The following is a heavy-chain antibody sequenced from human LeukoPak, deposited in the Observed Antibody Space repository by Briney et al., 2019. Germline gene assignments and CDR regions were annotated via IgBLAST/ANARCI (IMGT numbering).Heavy chain of an antibody. Sequence: GGSLRLSCAASGFTFTNAWMNWVRQAPGKGLEWVSYISSSGSSIYYAASVKGRFTISRDNAKSSLYLQMHSLRAEDTAVYYCARGSPIDYWGQGTLVTVSS. CDR1: GFTFTNAW. CDR2: ISSSGSSI. CDR3: ARGSPIDY. J-gene: IGHJ4*02. D-gene: IGHD1-26*01. V-gene: IGHV3-48*04.